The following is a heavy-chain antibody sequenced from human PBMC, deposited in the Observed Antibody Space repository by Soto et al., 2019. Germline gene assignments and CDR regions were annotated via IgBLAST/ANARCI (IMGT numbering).Heavy chain of an antibody. Sequence: EVQLLESGGGLVQPGGSLRLSCAASGFTFSSYAMSWVRQAPGKGLEWVSAISGSGGSTYYADSVKGRFTISRDNSKNSLYLQMNSLRAEDTAVYYCAKMTTVETGFDYWGQGTLVTVSS. J-gene: IGHJ4*02. CDR3: AKMTTVETGFDY. D-gene: IGHD4-17*01. V-gene: IGHV3-23*01. CDR1: GFTFSSYA. CDR2: ISGSGGST.